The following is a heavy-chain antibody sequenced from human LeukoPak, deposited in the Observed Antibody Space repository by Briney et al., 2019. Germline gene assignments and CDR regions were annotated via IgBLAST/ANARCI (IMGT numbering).Heavy chain of an antibody. D-gene: IGHD1-1*01. CDR2: ISWNSGSI. Sequence: PGRSLRLSCAASGFTFDDYAMHWVRQAPGKGLEWVSGISWNSGSIGCADSVKGRFTISRDNAKNSLYLQMNSLRAEDMALYYCAKDKTAGTTGPGGDAFDIWGQGTMVTVSS. V-gene: IGHV3-9*03. J-gene: IGHJ3*02. CDR3: AKDKTAGTTGPGGDAFDI. CDR1: GFTFDDYA.